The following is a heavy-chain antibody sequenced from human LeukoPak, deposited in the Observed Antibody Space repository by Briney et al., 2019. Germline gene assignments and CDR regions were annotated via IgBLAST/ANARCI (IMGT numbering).Heavy chain of an antibody. J-gene: IGHJ4*02. Sequence: PSETLSLTCTVYGGSFSGYYWSWIRQPPGKGLEWIGEINHGGSTNYNPSLKSRVTISVDTSKNQFSLKLSSVTAADTAVYYCARCGIVVVPAQQNYFDYWGQGTLVTVSS. CDR3: ARCGIVVVPAQQNYFDY. CDR2: INHGGST. V-gene: IGHV4-34*01. CDR1: GGSFSGYY. D-gene: IGHD2-2*01.